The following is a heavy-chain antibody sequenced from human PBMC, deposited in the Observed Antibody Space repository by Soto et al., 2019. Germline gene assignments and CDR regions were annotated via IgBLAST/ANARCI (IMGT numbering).Heavy chain of an antibody. J-gene: IGHJ4*02. Sequence: GGSLRLSCAASGFTFSTYGMHWVRQAPGKGLEWVAVISSDETNKFYAGSVKGRFTISRDNTNNTLELQMNSLRVEDTAVYYCAKGGGASAYTHSDNWGQGTLDTVSS. V-gene: IGHV3-30*19. CDR1: GFTFSTYG. CDR3: AKGGGASAYTHSDN. D-gene: IGHD3-16*01. CDR2: ISSDETNK.